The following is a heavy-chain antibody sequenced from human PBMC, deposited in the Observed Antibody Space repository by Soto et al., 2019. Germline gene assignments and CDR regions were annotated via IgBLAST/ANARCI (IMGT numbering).Heavy chain of an antibody. Sequence: GGSLRLSCAASGFTFSSYAMHWVRQAPGKGLEWVAVISYDGSNKYYADSVKGRFTISRDNSKNTLYLQMNSLRAEDTAVYYCVRYCSSTSCYEDGMDVWGQGTTVTVSS. CDR3: VRYCSSTSCYEDGMDV. CDR1: GFTFSSYA. D-gene: IGHD2-2*01. CDR2: ISYDGSNK. V-gene: IGHV3-30*04. J-gene: IGHJ6*02.